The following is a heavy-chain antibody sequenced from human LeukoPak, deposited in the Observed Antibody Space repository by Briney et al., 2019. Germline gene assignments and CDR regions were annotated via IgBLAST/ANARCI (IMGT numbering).Heavy chain of an antibody. Sequence: SETLSLTCTVSGGSISGYYWSWIRQPPGKGLEWIGEINHSGSTNYNPSLKSRVTISVDTSKNQFSLKLSSVTAADTAVYYCARVSATVTDYWGQGTLVTVSS. J-gene: IGHJ4*02. V-gene: IGHV4-34*01. CDR2: INHSGST. CDR1: GGSISGYY. CDR3: ARVSATVTDY. D-gene: IGHD4-11*01.